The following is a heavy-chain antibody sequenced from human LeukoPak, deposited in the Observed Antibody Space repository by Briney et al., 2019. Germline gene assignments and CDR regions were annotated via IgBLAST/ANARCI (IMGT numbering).Heavy chain of an antibody. CDR3: AKEPGYSSSWPYFDY. CDR1: GFTFSSYA. CDR2: ISYDGSNI. J-gene: IGHJ4*02. Sequence: GGSLRLSCAASGFTFSSYAMHWVRQAPGKGLEWVAVISYDGSNIYYADSVKGRFTISRDNSKNTLYLQMNSLRAEDTAVYYCAKEPGYSSSWPYFDYWGQGTLVTVSS. D-gene: IGHD6-13*01. V-gene: IGHV3-30-3*01.